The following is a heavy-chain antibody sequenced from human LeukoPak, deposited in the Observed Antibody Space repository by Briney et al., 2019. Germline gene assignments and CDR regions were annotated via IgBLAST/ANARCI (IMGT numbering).Heavy chain of an antibody. J-gene: IGHJ6*03. CDR1: GGSISSYY. Sequence: PSETLPLTCTVSGGSISSYYWSWIRQPAGKGLEGIGRIYTSGSTNYNPSLKSLVTMSVDTSKHQFSLKLSSVTAADTAVYYCASERVVPAAMGARPAYYYMDVWGKGTTVTVSS. CDR2: IYTSGST. CDR3: ASERVVPAAMGARPAYYYMDV. D-gene: IGHD2-2*01. V-gene: IGHV4-4*07.